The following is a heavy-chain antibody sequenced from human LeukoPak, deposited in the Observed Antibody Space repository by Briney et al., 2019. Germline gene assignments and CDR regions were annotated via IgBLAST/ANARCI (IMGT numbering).Heavy chain of an antibody. Sequence: GGSLRLSCAASGFTFSDYYMSWIRQAPGKGLEWVSYISRGGNTIYYADSVKGRFTISRDNPKKSLYLQMNSLRAEDTAVYYCARGATTTRFGRFDPWGQGTLVIVSS. CDR1: GFTFSDYY. D-gene: IGHD4-17*01. J-gene: IGHJ5*02. CDR3: ARGATTTRFGRFDP. CDR2: ISRGGNTI. V-gene: IGHV3-11*04.